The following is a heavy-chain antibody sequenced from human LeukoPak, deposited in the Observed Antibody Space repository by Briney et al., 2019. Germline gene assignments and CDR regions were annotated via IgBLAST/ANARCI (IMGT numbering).Heavy chain of an antibody. Sequence: SETLSLTCTVSGGSISSSSYYWGWIRQPPGKGLEWIGSIYYSGSTYYNPSLKSRVTISVDTSKNQFSLKLSSVTAADTAVYYCARHPDNYDHYAFDIWGQGTMVTVSS. D-gene: IGHD3-3*01. V-gene: IGHV4-39*01. CDR2: IYYSGST. CDR3: ARHPDNYDHYAFDI. J-gene: IGHJ3*02. CDR1: GGSISSSSYY.